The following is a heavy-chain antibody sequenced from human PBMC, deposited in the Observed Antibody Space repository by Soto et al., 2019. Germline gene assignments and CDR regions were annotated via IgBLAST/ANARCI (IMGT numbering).Heavy chain of an antibody. J-gene: IGHJ4*02. CDR2: ISGSGAFT. D-gene: IGHD3-10*01. Sequence: EVPLLESGGGLVQPGGALRLSCAASGFTFSSNDMTWVRQAPGKGLEWVSTISGSGAFTYHADSVKGRFTISRDNSKNTVYLQMNSLRAEDTAVYYCAKHQFSMVRGISPFDYWGQGTLVTVSS. CDR1: GFTFSSND. CDR3: AKHQFSMVRGISPFDY. V-gene: IGHV3-23*01.